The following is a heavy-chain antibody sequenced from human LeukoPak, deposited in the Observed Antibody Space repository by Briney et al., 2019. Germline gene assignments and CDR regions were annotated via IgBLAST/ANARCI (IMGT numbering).Heavy chain of an antibody. J-gene: IGHJ4*02. CDR1: GGSTSSSSYY. CDR3: ATNVDTVATTLGALDY. V-gene: IGHV4-39*01. CDR2: IYYSGST. D-gene: IGHD5-12*01. Sequence: PSETLSLTCTVSGGSTSSSSYYWGWIRQPPGKGREWIGNIYYSGSTYYNPSLKSRVTISVDTSKNQFSLKLSSVTAADTAVYYCATNVDTVATTLGALDYWGQGTLVTVSS.